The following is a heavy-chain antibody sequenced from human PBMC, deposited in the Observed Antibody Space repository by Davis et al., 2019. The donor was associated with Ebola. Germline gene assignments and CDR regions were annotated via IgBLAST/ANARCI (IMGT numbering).Heavy chain of an antibody. V-gene: IGHV4-59*01. CDR2: IYYSGST. D-gene: IGHD6-13*01. CDR1: GGSISSYY. Sequence: SETLSLTCTVSGGSISSYYWSWIRQPPGKGLEWIGYIYYSGSTNYNPSLKSRVTISVDTSKNQFSLKLSAVTAADTAVYYCARVGVLRPHKYSSSYYYYYGMDVWGQGTTVTVSS. CDR3: ARVGVLRPHKYSSSYYYYYGMDV. J-gene: IGHJ6*02.